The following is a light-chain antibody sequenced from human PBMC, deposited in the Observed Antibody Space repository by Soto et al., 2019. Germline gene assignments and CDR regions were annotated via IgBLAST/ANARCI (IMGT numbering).Light chain of an antibody. Sequence: EIVLTQSPATLSLSPGERATISCRASQSVSSYLAWYQQKPGQAPRLLIYDASNRATGIPARFSGSGSGTEFTLTISSLEPEDFAVYYCQQRSNWPSTFGQGTRLEIK. CDR1: QSVSSY. V-gene: IGKV3-11*01. CDR3: QQRSNWPST. CDR2: DAS. J-gene: IGKJ5*01.